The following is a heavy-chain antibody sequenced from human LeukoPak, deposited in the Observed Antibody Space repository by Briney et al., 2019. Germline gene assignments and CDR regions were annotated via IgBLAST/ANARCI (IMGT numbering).Heavy chain of an antibody. D-gene: IGHD2-15*01. CDR1: GFTFSSYA. V-gene: IGHV3-30*04. CDR2: ISYGGSNK. CDR3: ARASGYCSGGSCYSIVGGYYFDY. Sequence: PGGSLRLSCAASGFTFSSYAMHWVRQAPGKGLEWVAVISYGGSNKYYADSVKGRFTISRDNSKNTLYLQMNSLRAEDTAVYYCARASGYCSGGSCYSIVGGYYFDYWGQGTLVTVSS. J-gene: IGHJ4*02.